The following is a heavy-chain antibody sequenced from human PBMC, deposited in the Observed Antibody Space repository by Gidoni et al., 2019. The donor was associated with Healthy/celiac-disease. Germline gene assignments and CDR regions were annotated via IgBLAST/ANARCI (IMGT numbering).Heavy chain of an antibody. D-gene: IGHD2-15*01. CDR3: ARGYLHCSGGSCYSGWFDP. Sequence: QVHLQDPGPGLVNPSGTLSPPSAASVGSSTGSTCWSWVRQPPGKGLEWIGEIYHSGSTNYNPSLKSRVTISVDKSKNQFSLKLSSVTAADTAVYYCARGYLHCSGGSCYSGWFDPWGQGTLVTVSS. J-gene: IGHJ5*02. CDR1: VGSSTGSTC. CDR2: IYHSGST. V-gene: IGHV4-4*02.